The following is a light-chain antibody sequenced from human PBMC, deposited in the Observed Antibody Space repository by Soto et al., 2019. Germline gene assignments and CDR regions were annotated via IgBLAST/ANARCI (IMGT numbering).Light chain of an antibody. CDR2: DAS. V-gene: IGKV1-33*01. CDR1: QVISTS. CDR3: QQYENLPT. Sequence: DIQLSQSPSCLSPSIGESVAITCRASQVISTSLAWYQVKPGRAPKLLIYDASNLEAGVPSRFRGSGSGTDFTFTISRLQPEDIATYYCQQYENLPTFGQGTRLEIK. J-gene: IGKJ5*01.